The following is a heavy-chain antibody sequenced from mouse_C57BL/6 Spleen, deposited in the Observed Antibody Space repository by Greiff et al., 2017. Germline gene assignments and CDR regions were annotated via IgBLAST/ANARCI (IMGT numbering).Heavy chain of an antibody. V-gene: IGHV1-64*01. CDR3: ARSRGYVDV. CDR1: GYTFTSYW. CDR2: IHPNSGST. J-gene: IGHJ1*03. Sequence: QVQLQQPGAELVKPGASVKLSCTASGYTFTSYWMHWVKQRPGQGLEWIGMIHPNSGSTNYNEKFKSKATLTVDKSSSTAYMQRSSLTSEDSAVYYCARSRGYVDVWGTGTTVTVSS.